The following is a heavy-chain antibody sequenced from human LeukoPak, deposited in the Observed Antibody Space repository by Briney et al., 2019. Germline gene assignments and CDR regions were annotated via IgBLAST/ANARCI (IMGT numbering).Heavy chain of an antibody. CDR2: INPRSNGT. J-gene: IGHJ4*02. Sequence: ASVKVSCKASGYTFTGHYLHWVRQAPGQGLEWMGRINPRSNGTNYAQKFQGRITLTRDTSISTAYLDLSSLRSDDTAIYYCARMWEAQYGSGLGYWGQGTLVTVSS. V-gene: IGHV1-2*06. CDR3: ARMWEAQYGSGLGY. CDR1: GYTFTGHY. D-gene: IGHD6-19*01.